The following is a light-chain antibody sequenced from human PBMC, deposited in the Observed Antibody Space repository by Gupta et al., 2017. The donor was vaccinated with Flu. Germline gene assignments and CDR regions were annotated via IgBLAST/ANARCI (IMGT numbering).Light chain of an antibody. CDR1: QSVGSN. J-gene: IGKJ5*01. V-gene: IGKV3-15*01. CDR3: QQYYNWPRT. CDR2: GSS. Sequence: EIVMPPSPVTLSVCPGERATLFCRAGQSVGSNLAWYQQKPGQAPRLLISGSSTRATGSPARFSGSGSGKKFTLTISSLQSEDFAVYYCQQYYNWPRTFGQGTRLEIK.